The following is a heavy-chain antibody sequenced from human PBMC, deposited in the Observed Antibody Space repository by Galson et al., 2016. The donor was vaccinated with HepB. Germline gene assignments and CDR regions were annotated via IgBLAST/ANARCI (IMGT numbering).Heavy chain of an antibody. J-gene: IGHJ4*02. V-gene: IGHV3-30-3*02. CDR2: ISYDGSTN. CDR1: GFTFKKYA. Sequence: SLRLSCAASGFTFKKYAMYWVRQAPGKGLEWVAVISYDGSTNNYADSVRGRFTISRDNSKNRLYLQMNSLRPEDTATYYCAKNVQSSGWYSIQYLEKFYYYGNWGQGALVTVSS. CDR3: AKNVQSSGWYSIQYLEKFYYYGN. D-gene: IGHD6-19*01.